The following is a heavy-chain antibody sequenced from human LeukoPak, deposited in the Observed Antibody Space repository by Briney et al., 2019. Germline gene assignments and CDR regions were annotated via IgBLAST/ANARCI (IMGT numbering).Heavy chain of an antibody. Sequence: SETLSLTCTVSGGSISTSRYSWGWIRQPPGKGLEWIGNILYSGTTYYNPSLKSRVTISVDTSKNQFSLRLSSVTAADTAVYYCARLDSATDDDYWGQGTLVTVSS. CDR2: ILYSGTT. CDR3: ARLDSATDDDY. J-gene: IGHJ4*02. D-gene: IGHD1-1*01. CDR1: GGSISTSRYS. V-gene: IGHV4-39*01.